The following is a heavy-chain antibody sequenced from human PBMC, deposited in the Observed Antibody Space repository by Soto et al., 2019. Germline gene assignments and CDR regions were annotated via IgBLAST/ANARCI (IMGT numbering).Heavy chain of an antibody. D-gene: IGHD6-13*01. CDR2: IYYSGST. CDR3: ARGRGGIAAAAPGVYYFDY. V-gene: IGHV4-39*07. J-gene: IGHJ4*02. CDR1: GGSISSSSYY. Sequence: SETLSLTCTVSGGSISSSSYYWGWIRQPPGKGLEWIGSIYYSGSTYYNPSLKSRVTISVDTSKNQFSLKLSSVTAADTAVYYCARGRGGIAAAAPGVYYFDYWGQGTLVTVSS.